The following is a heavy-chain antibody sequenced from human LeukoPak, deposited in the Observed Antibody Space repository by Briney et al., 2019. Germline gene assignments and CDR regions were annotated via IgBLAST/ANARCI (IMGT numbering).Heavy chain of an antibody. CDR1: GFTFSDYY. J-gene: IGHJ4*02. CDR2: ISRNSYT. V-gene: IGHV3-11*05. CDR3: ARDFWSGYYPNY. Sequence: PGGSLRLSCAASGFTFSDYYMSWIRQAPGKGLEWVSYISRNSYTNYADSVKGRFTISRDNSKNTLYLQMNSLRAEDTAVYYCARDFWSGYYPNYWGQGTLVTVSS. D-gene: IGHD3-3*01.